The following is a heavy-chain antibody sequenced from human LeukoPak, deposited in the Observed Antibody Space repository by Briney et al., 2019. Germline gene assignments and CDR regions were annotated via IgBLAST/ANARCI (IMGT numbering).Heavy chain of an antibody. J-gene: IGHJ6*03. CDR2: INTNTGNP. CDR3: ARGAPTMVRGVASYYYYYMDV. Sequence: GASVKVSCKASGYTFTSYYMHWVRQAPGQGLEWMGWINTNTGNPTYAQGFTGRFVFSLDTSVSTAYLQISSLKAEDTAVYYCARGAPTMVRGVASYYYYYMDVWGKGTTVTVSS. CDR1: GYTFTSYY. V-gene: IGHV7-4-1*02. D-gene: IGHD3-10*01.